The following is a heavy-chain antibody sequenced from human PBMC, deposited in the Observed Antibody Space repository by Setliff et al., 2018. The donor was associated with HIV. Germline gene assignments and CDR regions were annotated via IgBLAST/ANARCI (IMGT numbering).Heavy chain of an antibody. J-gene: IGHJ1*01. Sequence: SETLSLTCAVYGGSLSSFSWTWIRQAPGKGLEWIGEVDHSGITNYNVSLKSRVTISVDTSKNQFSLNLTSVTVADTGIYYCASPYSGSYSGFQYWGQGTLVTVSS. D-gene: IGHD1-26*01. CDR3: ASPYSGSYSGFQY. V-gene: IGHV4-34*01. CDR1: GGSLSSFS. CDR2: VDHSGIT.